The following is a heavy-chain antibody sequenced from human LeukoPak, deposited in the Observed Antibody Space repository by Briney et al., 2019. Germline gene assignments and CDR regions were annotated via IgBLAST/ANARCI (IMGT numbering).Heavy chain of an antibody. CDR1: GYTFTGYY. Sequence: ASVKVSCKASGYTFTGYYMHWVRQAPGQGLEWMGWINPNSGGTNYAQKFQGRVTMTRDTSISTAYMELSRLRSDDTAVYYCARGPRPNTVTPIKYYFDYWGQGTLVTVSS. V-gene: IGHV1-2*02. D-gene: IGHD4-11*01. CDR2: INPNSGGT. J-gene: IGHJ4*02. CDR3: ARGPRPNTVTPIKYYFDY.